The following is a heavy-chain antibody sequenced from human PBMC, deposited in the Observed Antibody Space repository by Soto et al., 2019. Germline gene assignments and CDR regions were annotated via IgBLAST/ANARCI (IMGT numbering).Heavy chain of an antibody. CDR3: AKDTDSGSPFDY. J-gene: IGHJ4*02. CDR2: ISYDGSNK. CDR1: GFTFSSYG. V-gene: IGHV3-30*18. Sequence: GGSLRLSCAASGFTFSSYGMHWVRQAPGKGLEWVAVISYDGSNKYYADSVKGRFTISRDNSKNTLYLQMNSLRAEDTAVYYCAKDTDSGSPFDYWGQGTLVTVSS. D-gene: IGHD1-26*01.